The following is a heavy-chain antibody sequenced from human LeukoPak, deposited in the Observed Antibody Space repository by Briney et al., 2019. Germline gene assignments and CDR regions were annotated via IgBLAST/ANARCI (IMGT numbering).Heavy chain of an antibody. D-gene: IGHD3-10*01. V-gene: IGHV1-18*01. CDR3: ARVGHRITMVRGTTYYFDY. J-gene: IGHJ4*02. CDR1: GYTFTSCA. Sequence: ASVKVSCKASGYTFTSCAISWVRQAPGQGLEWMGWISAYNGNTNYAQKLQGRVTMTTDTSTSTAYMELRSLRSDDTAVYYCARVGHRITMVRGTTYYFDYWGQGTLVTVSS. CDR2: ISAYNGNT.